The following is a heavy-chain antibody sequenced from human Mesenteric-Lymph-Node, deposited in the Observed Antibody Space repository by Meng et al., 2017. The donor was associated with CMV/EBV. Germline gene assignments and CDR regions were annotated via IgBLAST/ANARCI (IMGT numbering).Heavy chain of an antibody. J-gene: IGHJ4*02. CDR2: IFYTGTP. V-gene: IGHV4-39*07. CDR1: GGSMSRRSYC. D-gene: IGHD6-25*01. CDR3: ARVAYSSALYVYFDF. Sequence: GGSMSRRSYCWGGIRQPPGKGLEWIGSIFYTGTPYYNPSLKSRVTLSVDTSKNQFSLKLTSVSAADTAVFYCARVAYSSALYVYFDFWGQGTLVTVSS.